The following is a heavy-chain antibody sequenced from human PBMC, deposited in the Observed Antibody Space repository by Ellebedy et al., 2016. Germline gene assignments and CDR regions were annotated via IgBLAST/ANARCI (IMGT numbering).Heavy chain of an antibody. CDR1: GLPFDDYA. CDR3: AKDGMGRSWYGAHYFDY. V-gene: IGHV3-43D*03. Sequence: GESLKISXPASGLPFDDYAMHWVHQAPGKGLEWVSLISWDGGSTYYADSVKGRFTISRDNSKNSLYLQMNSLRAEDTALYYSAKDGMGRSWYGAHYFDYWGQGTLVTVSS. D-gene: IGHD6-13*01. CDR2: ISWDGGST. J-gene: IGHJ4*02.